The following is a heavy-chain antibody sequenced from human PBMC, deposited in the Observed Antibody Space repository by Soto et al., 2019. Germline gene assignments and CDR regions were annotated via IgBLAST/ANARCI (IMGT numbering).Heavy chain of an antibody. CDR1: GYTFTSYD. Sequence: QEQLVQSGAEVKKPGASVKVSCKASGYTFTSYDINWVRQATGQGLEWMGWMNPNSGNTGYAQKFQGTVTMTRNTSIITAYMELSSLRSEDTAVYYCARERSAAGTGWFDPWGQGTLVTVSS. V-gene: IGHV1-8*01. CDR3: ARERSAAGTGWFDP. CDR2: MNPNSGNT. D-gene: IGHD6-13*01. J-gene: IGHJ5*02.